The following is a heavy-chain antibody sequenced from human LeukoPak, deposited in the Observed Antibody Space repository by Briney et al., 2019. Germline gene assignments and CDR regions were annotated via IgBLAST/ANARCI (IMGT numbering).Heavy chain of an antibody. Sequence: GASVKVSCTASGYTFTGYYMHWVRQAPGQGLEWMGLINPNSGGTNYAQKFQGRVTMTRDTSISKAYMELSRLRSDDTAVYYGARWDYDSSGYYWQGRAYWGQGTLVTVSS. CDR2: INPNSGGT. J-gene: IGHJ4*02. CDR1: GYTFTGYY. V-gene: IGHV1-2*02. D-gene: IGHD3-22*01. CDR3: ARWDYDSSGYYWQGRAY.